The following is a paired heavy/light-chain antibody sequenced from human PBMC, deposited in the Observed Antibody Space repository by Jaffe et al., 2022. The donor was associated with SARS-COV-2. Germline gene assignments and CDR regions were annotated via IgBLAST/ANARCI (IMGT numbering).Heavy chain of an antibody. V-gene: IGHV3-7*01. Sequence: EVQLVESGGGLVQPGGSLRLSCTASGFTFSSNWMSWVRQAPGKGLEWVASIKQDGNEKHCVDSVKGRFTISRDNAKNSLYLQMNSLRAEDTAVYYCARWDIWGQGTMVTVSS. J-gene: IGHJ3*02. CDR2: IKQDGNEK. CDR1: GFTFSSNW. CDR3: ARWDI.
Light chain of an antibody. CDR2: EVS. CDR1: QSLLHSDGKTY. CDR3: MQSIQFSS. J-gene: IGKJ5*01. Sequence: DIVMTQTPLSLSVTPGQPASISCKSSQSLLHSDGKTYLYWYLQKPGQPPQLLIYEVSNRFSGVPDRFSGSGSGTDFTLKISRVEAEDVGVYYCMQSIQFSSFGQGTRLEIK. V-gene: IGKV2D-29*01.